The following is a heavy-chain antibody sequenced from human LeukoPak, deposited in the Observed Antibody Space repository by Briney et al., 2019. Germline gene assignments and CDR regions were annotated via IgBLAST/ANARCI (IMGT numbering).Heavy chain of an antibody. CDR2: LSGSGITT. V-gene: IGHV3-23*01. CDR1: GFTFSNSA. J-gene: IGHJ4*02. Sequence: PGGSLRLSCAASGFTFSNSAMSWVRQAPGKGLEWVSTLSGSGITTYYADSVTGRFTISRDNSRNTLYLQMNSLRAEDTAVYYCARDTGYCSGGSCLIFDYWGQGTLVTVSS. CDR3: ARDTGYCSGGSCLIFDY. D-gene: IGHD2-15*01.